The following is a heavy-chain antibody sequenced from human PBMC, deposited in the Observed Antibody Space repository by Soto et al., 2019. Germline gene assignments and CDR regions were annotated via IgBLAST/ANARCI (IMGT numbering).Heavy chain of an antibody. CDR1: GASITTYY. CDR2: VYHTGST. CDR3: ARRLFGSGWTLDS. J-gene: IGHJ4*02. D-gene: IGHD6-19*01. V-gene: IGHV4-59*13. Sequence: TLSLTCDVSGASITTYYWSWIRQAPGKGLEWIGNVYHTGSTDYNSSLRSRVTISVDTSKNQFSLNMNSVTAADTAVYYCARRLFGSGWTLDSWGQGALVTVSS.